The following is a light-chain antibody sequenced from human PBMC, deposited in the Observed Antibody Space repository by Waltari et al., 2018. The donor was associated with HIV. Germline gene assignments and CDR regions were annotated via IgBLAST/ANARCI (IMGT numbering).Light chain of an antibody. CDR1: NIRTKS. J-gene: IGLJ2*01. Sequence: YVLTQPPSVSVAPGQTARITCGGNNIRTKSVHWYQQKPGQAPVLVVYDDVDRPSGCPERFSGANSGNTATLTISRVDAGDEADYYCQVWDSGSEPPVVFGGGTKLTVL. CDR3: QVWDSGSEPPVV. V-gene: IGLV3-21*02. CDR2: DDV.